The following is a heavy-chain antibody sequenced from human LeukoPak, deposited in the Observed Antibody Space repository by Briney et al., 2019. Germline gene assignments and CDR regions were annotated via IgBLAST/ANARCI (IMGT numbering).Heavy chain of an antibody. V-gene: IGHV4-59*01. Sequence: GSLRLSCAASAFTFSSYAMSWVRQPPGKGLEWIGYIYYSGSTNYNPSLKSRVTISVDTSKNQFSLKLSSVTAADTAVYYCARGTSSSSFNYFDYWGQGTLVTVSS. CDR1: AFTFSSYA. CDR2: IYYSGST. CDR3: ARGTSSSSFNYFDY. J-gene: IGHJ4*02. D-gene: IGHD6-6*01.